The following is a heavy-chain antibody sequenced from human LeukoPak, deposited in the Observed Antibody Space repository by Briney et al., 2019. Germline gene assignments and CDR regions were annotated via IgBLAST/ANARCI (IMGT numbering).Heavy chain of an antibody. CDR3: ARASDTDWIDSSGYLAGFDY. Sequence: GASVKVSCKASGDTFSSYAISWVRQAPGQGLEWMGRIIPILGIANYAQKFQGKVTITADKSTSTAYMELSSLRSEDTAMYYCARASDTDWIDSSGYLAGFDYWGQGTLVTVSS. CDR1: GDTFSSYA. J-gene: IGHJ4*02. V-gene: IGHV1-69*04. CDR2: IIPILGIA. D-gene: IGHD3-22*01.